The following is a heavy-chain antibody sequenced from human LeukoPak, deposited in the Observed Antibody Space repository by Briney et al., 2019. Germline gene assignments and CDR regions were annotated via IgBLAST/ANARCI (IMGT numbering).Heavy chain of an antibody. CDR2: ISAYNVNT. D-gene: IGHD3-10*01. V-gene: IGHV1-18*01. CDR3: ARDLDGSGSYYTDY. CDR1: AYTLSNYG. J-gene: IGHJ4*02. Sequence: ASVKVSCKTSAYTLSNYGFNWVRQAPGQGLEWMGWISAYNVNTKYAQKFQGRFTMTTDTSTSTAYMELRSLTSDDTAVYYCARDLDGSGSYYTDYWGQGTLVTVSS.